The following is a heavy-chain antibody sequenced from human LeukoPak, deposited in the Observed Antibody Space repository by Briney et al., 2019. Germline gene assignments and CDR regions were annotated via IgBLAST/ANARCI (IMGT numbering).Heavy chain of an antibody. CDR2: IYSGGST. CDR1: GFTVSNNY. CDR3: ARVETAYFDY. V-gene: IGHV3-66*01. Sequence: GSLRLSCAASGFTVSNNYMGWVRQAPGKGLEWVSVIYSGGSTYYPDSVKGRFTISRDNSKNTLYLQMNSLRAEDTAVYYCARVETAYFDYWGRGTLVTVSS. J-gene: IGHJ4*02. D-gene: IGHD2-21*02.